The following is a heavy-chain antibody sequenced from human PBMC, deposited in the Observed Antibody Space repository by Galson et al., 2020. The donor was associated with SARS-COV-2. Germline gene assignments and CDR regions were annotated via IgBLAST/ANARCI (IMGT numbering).Heavy chain of an antibody. CDR1: GFTFSSYA. V-gene: IGHV3-23*01. CDR3: ANPEDCGGDCQPHPLDYYYMDV. Sequence: GGSLRLSCAASGFTFSSYAMSWVRQAPGKGLEWVSAISGSGGSTYYADSVKGRFTISRDNSKNTLYLQMNSLRAEDTAVYYCANPEDCGGDCQPHPLDYYYMDVWGKGTTVTVSS. CDR2: ISGSGGST. D-gene: IGHD2-21*02. J-gene: IGHJ6*03.